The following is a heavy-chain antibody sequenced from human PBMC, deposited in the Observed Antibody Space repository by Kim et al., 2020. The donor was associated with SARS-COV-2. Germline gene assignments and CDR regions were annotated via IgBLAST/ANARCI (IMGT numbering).Heavy chain of an antibody. V-gene: IGHV5-51*01. D-gene: IGHD6-13*01. Sequence: GESLKISCKGSGYSFTSYWIGWVRQMPGKGLEWMGIIYPGDSDTRYSPSFQGQVTISADKSISTAYLQWSSLKASDTAMYYCARLTGNIAAAELFDYWGQGTLVTVSS. CDR2: IYPGDSDT. CDR3: ARLTGNIAAAELFDY. CDR1: GYSFTSYW. J-gene: IGHJ4*02.